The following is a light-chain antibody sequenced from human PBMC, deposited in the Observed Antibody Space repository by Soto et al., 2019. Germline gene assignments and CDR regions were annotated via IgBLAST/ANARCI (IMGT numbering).Light chain of an antibody. CDR1: RSDVGSYDL. J-gene: IGLJ2*01. V-gene: IGLV2-23*02. CDR3: SSYAGRGVGV. Sequence: QSALTQPASVSGSPGQSITISCTGTRSDVGSYDLVSWYQQHPGEAPKLLIYEVAERPSGVSIRFSGSKSDYTASLTISGLQVEDEADYCCSSYAGRGVGVFGGGTKLTVL. CDR2: EVA.